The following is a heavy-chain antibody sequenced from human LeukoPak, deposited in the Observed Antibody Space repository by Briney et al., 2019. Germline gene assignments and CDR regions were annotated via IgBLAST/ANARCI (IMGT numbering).Heavy chain of an antibody. D-gene: IGHD2-15*01. V-gene: IGHV4-39*07. CDR2: IYYSGGT. Sequence: SETLSLTCTVSGGSISSSSYYWGWIRQPPGKGLEWIGSIYYSGGTYYNPSLKSRVTISVDKSKNQFSLKLSSVTAADTAVYYCARAAPYYFDYWGQGTLVTVSS. CDR1: GGSISSSSYY. J-gene: IGHJ4*02. CDR3: ARAAPYYFDY.